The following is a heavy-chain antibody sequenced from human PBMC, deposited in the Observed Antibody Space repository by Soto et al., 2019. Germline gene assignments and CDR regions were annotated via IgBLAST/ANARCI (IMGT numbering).Heavy chain of an antibody. CDR2: INHSGST. Sequence: QVQLQQWGAGLLKPSETLSLTCAVYGGSFSGYYWSWIRQPPGKGLEWIGEINHSGSTNYNPSLKSRVTISVDTSKNQFSLKLSSVTAADTAVYYCARGGFYAAHSGSFHRPLGRAAFDIWGQGTMVTVSS. V-gene: IGHV4-34*01. CDR1: GGSFSGYY. D-gene: IGHD1-26*01. CDR3: ARGGFYAAHSGSFHRPLGRAAFDI. J-gene: IGHJ3*02.